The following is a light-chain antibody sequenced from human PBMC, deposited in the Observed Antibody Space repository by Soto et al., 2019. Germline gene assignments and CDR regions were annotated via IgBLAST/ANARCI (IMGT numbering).Light chain of an antibody. Sequence: ENVLTQSPGPLSLSPGERATLSCRASQSVSSNFLAWYQQKPGQAPRLLIYGASSRATGIPDRFSGSGSGTDFTLTISRLEPEDFAVYYCQQYGSSLRTFGQGTKVEIK. CDR1: QSVSSNF. CDR3: QQYGSSLRT. V-gene: IGKV3-20*01. CDR2: GAS. J-gene: IGKJ1*01.